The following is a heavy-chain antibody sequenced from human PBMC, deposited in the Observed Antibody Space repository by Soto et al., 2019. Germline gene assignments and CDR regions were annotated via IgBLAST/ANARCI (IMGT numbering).Heavy chain of an antibody. D-gene: IGHD6-19*01. CDR2: VNAGNGNT. J-gene: IGHJ4*02. Sequence: ASVKVSCKASGXTFTNYAMHWVRQAPGQRLEWMGWVNAGNGNTKYSLKFQGRVTITRDTSASTAYMELSSLRSEDTAVYYCARGLAPYYFDYWGQGTLVTVSS. CDR1: GXTFTNYA. CDR3: ARGLAPYYFDY. V-gene: IGHV1-3*01.